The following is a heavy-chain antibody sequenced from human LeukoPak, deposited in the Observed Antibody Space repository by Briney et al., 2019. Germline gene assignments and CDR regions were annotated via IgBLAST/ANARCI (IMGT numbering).Heavy chain of an antibody. V-gene: IGHV3-23*01. Sequence: GGSLRLSCAASGGTFRSYGMSWVRRAPGKGLEWVSAISGSGGSTYYADSVKGRFTISRDNSKNTLYLQMNSLRAEDTAVYYCAKGYSSSHWGQGTLVTVSS. J-gene: IGHJ4*02. CDR2: ISGSGGST. D-gene: IGHD6-6*01. CDR1: GGTFRSYG. CDR3: AKGYSSSH.